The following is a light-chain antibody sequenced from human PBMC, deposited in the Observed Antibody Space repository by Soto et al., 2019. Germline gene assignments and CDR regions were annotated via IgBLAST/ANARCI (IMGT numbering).Light chain of an antibody. J-gene: IGKJ1*01. V-gene: IGKV3-20*01. CDR3: QQYGSSPWT. Sequence: EIVLTQSPGTLSLSPGERATLSCRASQTIGSNFLAWYQQKPGQAPRLLIYGASSRATGIPDRFSGSGSRTDFSLTISRLEPEDFAVFYCQQYGSSPWTFGQGTKVDIK. CDR2: GAS. CDR1: QTIGSNF.